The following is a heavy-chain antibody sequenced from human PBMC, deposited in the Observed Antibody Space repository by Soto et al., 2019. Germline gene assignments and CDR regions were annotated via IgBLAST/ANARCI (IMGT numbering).Heavy chain of an antibody. D-gene: IGHD3-22*01. J-gene: IGHJ4*02. CDR2: ITPMFGTP. V-gene: IGHV1-69*13. Sequence: SVKVSCKASGGTFSRYTITWVRQAPGQGLEWMGGITPMFGTPNYAQKFQGRVTITADESTSTAYMELSSLRSEDTAMYYCARDATLYDSSAYYYLYWGQGTLVTVSS. CDR3: ARDATLYDSSAYYYLY. CDR1: GGTFSRYT.